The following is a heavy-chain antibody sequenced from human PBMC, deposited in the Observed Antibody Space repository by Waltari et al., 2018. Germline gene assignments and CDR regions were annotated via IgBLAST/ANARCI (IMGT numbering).Heavy chain of an antibody. V-gene: IGHV3-21*01. Sequence: EVQLVESGGGLVKPGGSLRLSCAASGFTFSSYSMNWVRQAPGKGLEWVSSISSSSSYIYYADSVKGRFTISRDNAKNSLYLQMNSLRAEDTAVYYCARDHHYGDSGRDYWGQGTLVTVSS. D-gene: IGHD4-17*01. CDR3: ARDHHYGDSGRDY. CDR1: GFTFSSYS. CDR2: ISSSSSYI. J-gene: IGHJ4*02.